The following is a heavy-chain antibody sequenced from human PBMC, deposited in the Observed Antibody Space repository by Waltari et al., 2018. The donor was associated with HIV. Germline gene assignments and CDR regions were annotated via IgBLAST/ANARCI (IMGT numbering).Heavy chain of an antibody. CDR2: IYYSGST. CDR3: ARGQNYPGVGHFDY. D-gene: IGHD1-7*01. CDR1: GGSISSYY. J-gene: IGHJ4*02. Sequence: QVQLQESGPGLVKPSETLSLTCTVSGGSISSYYWSWIRQPPGKGLEWIGYIYYSGSTNYNPSLKSRVTISVDTSKNQFSLKLSSVTAADTAVYYCARGQNYPGVGHFDYWGQGTLVTVSS. V-gene: IGHV4-59*01.